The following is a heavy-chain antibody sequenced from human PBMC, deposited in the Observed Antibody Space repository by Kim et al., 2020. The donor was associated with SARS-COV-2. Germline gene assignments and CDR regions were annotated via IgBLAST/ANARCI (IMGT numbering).Heavy chain of an antibody. D-gene: IGHD3-10*01. J-gene: IGHJ4*02. Sequence: YADSVKGRFTISRDNSKNSLYLQMNSLRTEDTALYYCAKTFISKEGNFDYWGQGTLVTVSS. V-gene: IGHV3-43*01. CDR3: AKTFISKEGNFDY.